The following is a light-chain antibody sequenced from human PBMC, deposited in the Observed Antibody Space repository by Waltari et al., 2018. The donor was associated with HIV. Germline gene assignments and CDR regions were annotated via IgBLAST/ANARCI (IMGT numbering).Light chain of an antibody. V-gene: IGKV3-20*01. CDR3: QQYGSSPIT. CDR2: AAS. CDR1: QSVGSTY. Sequence: IVLTQSPGTLSLSSGERATLSCRASQSVGSTYLAWYQQKPGQAPRLLIYAASSRATGIPDRFSGSGSGTDFSLTISRLEPEDFAVYYCQQYGSSPITFGQGTRLEIK. J-gene: IGKJ5*01.